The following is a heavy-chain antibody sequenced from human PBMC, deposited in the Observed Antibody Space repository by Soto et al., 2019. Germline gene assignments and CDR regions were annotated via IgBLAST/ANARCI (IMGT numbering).Heavy chain of an antibody. V-gene: IGHV1-69*13. CDR3: AREDKPGGYTPPGTSGFDS. Sequence: SGKVSCKASGGTFSTYAISWVRQAPGQGLEWMGGIIPIYGTANYAQKFQGRLTMTADESTSTVYMELSSLRSDDTAVYYCAREDKPGGYTPPGTSGFDSWG. D-gene: IGHD5-12*01. CDR2: IIPIYGTA. CDR1: GGTFSTYA. J-gene: IGHJ4*01.